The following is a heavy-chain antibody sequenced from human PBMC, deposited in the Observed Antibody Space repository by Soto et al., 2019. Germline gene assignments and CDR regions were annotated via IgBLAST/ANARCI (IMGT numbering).Heavy chain of an antibody. D-gene: IGHD6-13*01. V-gene: IGHV4-39*01. CDR3: ARHSGVAARPNNYYGMDV. CDR2: VYYSGST. CDR1: GGSISSSSYF. Sequence: SETLSLTCTVSGGSISSSSYFWGWIRQPPGKGLEWVGSVYYSGSTYNNPSLKSRVTTSVDTSQNQFSLNLSSVTAADTAVYYCARHSGVAARPNNYYGMDVWGQGATVTVSS. J-gene: IGHJ6*02.